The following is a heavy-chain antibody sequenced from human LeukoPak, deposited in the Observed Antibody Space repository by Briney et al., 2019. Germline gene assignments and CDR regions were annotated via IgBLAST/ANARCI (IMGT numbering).Heavy chain of an antibody. CDR3: ARARYSRPFDY. Sequence: ASVKVSCKASGYTFTGYYLHWLRRAPGQGREWMGWINPNSGSTNYAQKCQGRVTMTRDTSISTAYMELSRLKSDDTAVYYCARARYSRPFDYWGQGTLVTVSS. CDR1: GYTFTGYY. V-gene: IGHV1-2*02. D-gene: IGHD6-13*01. CDR2: INPNSGST. J-gene: IGHJ4*02.